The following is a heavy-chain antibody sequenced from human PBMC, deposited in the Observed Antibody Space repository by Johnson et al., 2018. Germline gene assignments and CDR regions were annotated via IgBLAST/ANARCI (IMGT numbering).Heavy chain of an antibody. CDR2: IYHSGST. CDR1: GGSISGYY. V-gene: IGHV4-59*01. J-gene: IGHJ1*01. CDR3: ARYVSSSGYVHH. D-gene: IGHD3-22*01. Sequence: QVQLQESGPGLVKPSETLSLTCTVSGGSISGYYWSWIRQPPGKRLEWLGYIYHSGSTQYNPSLNSRVTMSVDASKNQGSLQLNSVTAADTAVYYCARYVSSSGYVHHWGQGTLVTVSS.